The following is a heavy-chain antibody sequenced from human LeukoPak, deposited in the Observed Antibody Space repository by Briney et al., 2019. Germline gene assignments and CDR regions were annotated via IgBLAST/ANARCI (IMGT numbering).Heavy chain of an antibody. CDR2: INHSGST. D-gene: IGHD6-19*01. V-gene: IGHV4-34*01. Sequence: SETLSLTCTVSGDSVRSFHWSWIQQPPGKGLEWIGEINHSGSTNYNPSLKSRVTISVDTSKNQFSLKLSSVTAADTAVYYCARVCCGWKYYYYYYGMDVWGQGTTVTVSS. J-gene: IGHJ6*02. CDR1: GDSVRSFH. CDR3: ARVCCGWKYYYYYYGMDV.